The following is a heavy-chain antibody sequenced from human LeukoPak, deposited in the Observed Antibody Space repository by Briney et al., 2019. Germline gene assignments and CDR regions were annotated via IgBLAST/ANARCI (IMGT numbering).Heavy chain of an antibody. CDR2: VYYSGST. J-gene: IGHJ6*03. CDR1: DASITNVNYY. Sequence: SETLSLTCTVSDASITNVNYYWGWIRQPPGKGLGWIASVYYSGSTYYSPFFRGRVTISVETSKSQFSLRLNSVTAADTAIYFCAKGGDWDYYYYMDVWGKGTTVTVSS. D-gene: IGHD3-9*01. CDR3: AKGGDWDYYYYMDV. V-gene: IGHV4-39*01.